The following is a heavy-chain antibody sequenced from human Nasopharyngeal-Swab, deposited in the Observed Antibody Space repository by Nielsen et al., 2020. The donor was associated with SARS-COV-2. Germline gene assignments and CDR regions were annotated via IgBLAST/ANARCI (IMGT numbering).Heavy chain of an antibody. CDR1: GFTFSSYG. V-gene: IGHV3-30*03. D-gene: IGHD3-22*01. Sequence: GESLKISCAASGFTFSSYGMHWVRQAPGKGLEWVAVISYDGSNKYYADSVKGRFTISRDNAKNSLYLQMNSLRAEDTAVYYCARVGLHYYDSSGPFDYWGQGTLVTVPS. CDR3: ARVGLHYYDSSGPFDY. J-gene: IGHJ4*02. CDR2: ISYDGSNK.